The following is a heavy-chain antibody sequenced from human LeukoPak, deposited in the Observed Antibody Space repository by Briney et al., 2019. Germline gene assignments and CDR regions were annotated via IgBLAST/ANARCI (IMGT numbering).Heavy chain of an antibody. CDR2: IYYSGST. CDR3: ARGMTTVVTFDAFDI. J-gene: IGHJ3*02. CDR1: GGSISSSSYY. Sequence: PSETLSLTCTASGGSISSSSYYWGWIRQPPGKGLEWIGSIYYSGSTYYNPSLKSRVTISVDTSKNQFSLKLSSVTAADTAVCYCARGMTTVVTFDAFDIWGQGTMVTVSS. V-gene: IGHV4-39*01. D-gene: IGHD4-23*01.